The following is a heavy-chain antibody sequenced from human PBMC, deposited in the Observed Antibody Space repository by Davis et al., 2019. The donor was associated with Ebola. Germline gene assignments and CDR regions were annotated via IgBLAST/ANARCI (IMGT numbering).Heavy chain of an antibody. CDR3: VRDYGRGWSSFHYYMDV. V-gene: IGHV3-11*04. CDR1: GFTFSDYY. CDR2: ISSSGSSI. Sequence: GGSLRPSCAASGFTFSDYYMNWIRQAPGKGLACISYISSSGSSIYYAESVKGRFTISRDNAKNSLYLQMNGLRAEDTAVYYCVRDYGRGWSSFHYYMDVWGKGTTVTVSS. J-gene: IGHJ6*03. D-gene: IGHD3-10*01.